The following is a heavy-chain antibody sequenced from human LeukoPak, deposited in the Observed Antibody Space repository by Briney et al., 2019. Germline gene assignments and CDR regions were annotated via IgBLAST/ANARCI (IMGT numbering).Heavy chain of an antibody. D-gene: IGHD2/OR15-2a*01. CDR2: IIPVFGTP. Sequence: GASVKVSCKASVGTLTNSAFVWVRQAPGQGLDWMGGIIPVFGTPNYADNFQDRVTITADESTNTAYMDLASLRSEDTAVYFYALLGDGHIGMGLLRSFDYWGQGTLVTVSP. CDR3: ALLGDGHIGMGLLRSFDY. V-gene: IGHV1-69*13. J-gene: IGHJ4*02. CDR1: VGTLTNSA.